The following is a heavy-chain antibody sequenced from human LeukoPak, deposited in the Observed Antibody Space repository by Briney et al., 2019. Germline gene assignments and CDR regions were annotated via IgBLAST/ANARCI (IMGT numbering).Heavy chain of an antibody. CDR2: IYTSGST. CDR3: ARDRPSPVVPAAPDFDY. D-gene: IGHD2-2*01. CDR1: GGSISSYY. J-gene: IGHJ4*02. Sequence: PSETLSLTCTVSGGSISSYYWSWIRQPAGKGLEWIGRIYTSGSTNYNPSLKSRVTMSVDTSKNQFSLKLSSVTAADTAVYYCARDRPSPVVPAAPDFDYWGQGTLVTVSS. V-gene: IGHV4-4*07.